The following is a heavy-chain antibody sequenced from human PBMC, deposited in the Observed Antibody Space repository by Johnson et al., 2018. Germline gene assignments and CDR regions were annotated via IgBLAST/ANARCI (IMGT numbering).Heavy chain of an antibody. CDR1: GFTFSSYA. CDR2: ISYDGSNK. V-gene: IGHV3-30-3*01. D-gene: IGHD1-26*01. Sequence: QVQLVQSGGGVVQPGRSLRLSCAASGFTFSSYAMHWVRQAPGKGLEWVAVISYDGSNKYYAASVKGRFTISRDNSKNTLCLQMNSLRAEDTAVYYWARDHSGSSYEYFQHWGQGTLVTVSS. J-gene: IGHJ1*01. CDR3: ARDHSGSSYEYFQH.